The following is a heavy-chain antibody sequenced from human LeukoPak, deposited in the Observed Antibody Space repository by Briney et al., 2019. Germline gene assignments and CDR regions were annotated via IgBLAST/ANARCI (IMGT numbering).Heavy chain of an antibody. CDR3: ARGDNSGYVH. CDR1: GGSISTYY. V-gene: IGHV4-4*07. D-gene: IGHD5-12*01. CDR2: IYSSGRT. Sequence: SETLSLTCTVSGGSISTYYWSWIRQPAGKGLEWIGHIYSSGRTNYSPSLKSRVTMSVDTSKNQFSLKLSSVTAADTAVYYCARGDNSGYVHWGQGTLVTVSS. J-gene: IGHJ4*02.